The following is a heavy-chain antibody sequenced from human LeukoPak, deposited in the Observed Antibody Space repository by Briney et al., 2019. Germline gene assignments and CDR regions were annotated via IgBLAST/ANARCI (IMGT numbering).Heavy chain of an antibody. CDR2: IYPGDSDT. Sequence: KIGESLKISCKGSGYSFTSYWIGWVRQMPGKGLEWMGIIYPGDSDTRYSPSFQGRVTISADKSISTAYLQWSSLKASDTAMYYCARQRFTMRAYAGNWFDPWGQGTLVTVSS. CDR1: GYSFTSYW. D-gene: IGHD3-10*01. CDR3: ARQRFTMRAYAGNWFDP. J-gene: IGHJ5*02. V-gene: IGHV5-51*01.